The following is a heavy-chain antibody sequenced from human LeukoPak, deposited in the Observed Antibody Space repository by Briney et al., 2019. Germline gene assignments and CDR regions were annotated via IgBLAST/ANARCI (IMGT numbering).Heavy chain of an antibody. CDR1: EFIFSSYT. J-gene: IGHJ6*02. V-gene: IGHV3-30-3*01. Sequence: GGSLRLSCEASEFIFSSYTMHWVRQAPGKGLEWVAFISYDGSNKDYADSVKGQFTISRDNSKNTLYLQMNSLRADDTAIYYCAKDKSSSGWYGMDVWGQGTKVTVSS. D-gene: IGHD6-19*01. CDR3: AKDKSSSGWYGMDV. CDR2: ISYDGSNK.